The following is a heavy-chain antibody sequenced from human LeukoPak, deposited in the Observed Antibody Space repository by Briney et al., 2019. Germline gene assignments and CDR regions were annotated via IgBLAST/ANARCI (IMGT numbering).Heavy chain of an antibody. V-gene: IGHV3-73*01. CDR1: GFTFSGSA. Sequence: GGSLRLSCAASGFTFSGSAMHWVRQASGKGLEWVGRIRSKANSYATAYAASVKGRFIISRDDSKNTAYLQMNSLKTEGTAVYYCTRHNGDYCSGGSCYWNGVDYWGQGTLVTVSS. D-gene: IGHD2-15*01. CDR2: IRSKANSYAT. J-gene: IGHJ4*02. CDR3: TRHNGDYCSGGSCYWNGVDY.